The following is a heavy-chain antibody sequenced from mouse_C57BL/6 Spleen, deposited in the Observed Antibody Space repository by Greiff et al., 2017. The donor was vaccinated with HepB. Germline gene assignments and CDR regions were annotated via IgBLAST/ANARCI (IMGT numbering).Heavy chain of an antibody. CDR3: ARSRYGYDGDY. CDR2: IDPSDSYT. Sequence: QVQLQQSGAELVMPGASVKLSCKASGYTFTSYWMHWVKQRPGQGLEWIGEIDPSDSYTNYNQKFKGKSTLTVDKSSSTAYMQLSSLTSEDSAVYYCARSRYGYDGDYWGQGTTLTVSS. CDR1: GYTFTSYW. D-gene: IGHD2-2*01. J-gene: IGHJ2*01. V-gene: IGHV1-69*01.